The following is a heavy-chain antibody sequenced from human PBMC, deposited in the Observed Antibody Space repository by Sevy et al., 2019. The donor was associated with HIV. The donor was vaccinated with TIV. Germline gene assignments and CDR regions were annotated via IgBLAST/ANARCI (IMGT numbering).Heavy chain of an antibody. D-gene: IGHD2-2*01. CDR1: AFTFSNYA. J-gene: IGHJ4*02. CDR2: ISASSNYI. Sequence: GGSLRLSCAASAFTFSNYAMNWVRQAPGKGLEWASFISASSNYIYYADSLKGRFTNSRDNAKNSLYLQMNSLRAEDTAVYYCARGAGIDCRGSSCYLDFDFWGQGTLVTVSS. V-gene: IGHV3-21*01. CDR3: ARGAGIDCRGSSCYLDFDF.